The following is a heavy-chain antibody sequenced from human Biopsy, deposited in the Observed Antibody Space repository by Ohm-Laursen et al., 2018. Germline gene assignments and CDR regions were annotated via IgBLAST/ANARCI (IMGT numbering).Heavy chain of an antibody. V-gene: IGHV3-53*01. CDR1: GFRFQNGW. CDR2: IYLDGNT. J-gene: IGHJ4*02. Sequence: SLRLCCADCGFRFQNGWKSWVRQAPGKGLEWVSIIYLDGNTYYTDSVKGQFTISRDNSKNALYLQMNSLRPADTAKYYCVRGRAYWGQGTLVTVSS. CDR3: VRGRAY.